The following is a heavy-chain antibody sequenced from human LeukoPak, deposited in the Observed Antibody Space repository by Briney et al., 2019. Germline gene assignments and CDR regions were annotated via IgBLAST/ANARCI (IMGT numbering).Heavy chain of an antibody. CDR1: GFTFTGYY. J-gene: IGHJ4*02. D-gene: IGHD3-9*01. CDR2: INPNSGGT. V-gene: IGHV1-2*02. CDR3: ASGGEYYGILTGDYYFYC. Sequence: ASVKVSCKASGFTFTGYYMHWVRQAPGQGLEWMGWINPNSGGTNYAHTFQGRVTMTRDTSISTAYMELSRLRSDDTAGYYCASGGEYYGILTGDYYFYCWGQGTLVTASS.